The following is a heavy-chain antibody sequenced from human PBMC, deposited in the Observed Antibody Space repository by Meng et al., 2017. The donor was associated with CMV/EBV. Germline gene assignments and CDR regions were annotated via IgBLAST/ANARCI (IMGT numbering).Heavy chain of an antibody. Sequence: GGSLRLSCAASGFTFSSYSMNWVRQAPGKGLEWVSSISSSSSYIYYADSVKGRFTISRDNAKNSLYLQMNSLRAEDTAVYYCARDRGGDIVPYYYYGMDVWGQGTTVTVSS. J-gene: IGHJ6*02. V-gene: IGHV3-21*01. CDR1: GFTFSSYS. D-gene: IGHD2-15*01. CDR2: ISSSSSYI. CDR3: ARDRGGDIVPYYYYGMDV.